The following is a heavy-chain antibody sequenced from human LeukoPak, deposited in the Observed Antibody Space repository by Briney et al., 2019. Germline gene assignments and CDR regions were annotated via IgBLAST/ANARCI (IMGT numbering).Heavy chain of an antibody. V-gene: IGHV4-61*02. CDR3: AREVSPMTPDWGDWFDP. CDR1: GGSISSGSYY. J-gene: IGHJ5*02. Sequence: SQTLSLTCTVSGGSISSGSYYWSWIRQPAGKGLEWIGRIYTSGSTNYNPSLKSRVTISVDTSKNQFSLKLSSVTAADTAVYYCAREVSPMTPDWGDWFDPWGQGTLVTVSS. CDR2: IYTSGST. D-gene: IGHD3-16*01.